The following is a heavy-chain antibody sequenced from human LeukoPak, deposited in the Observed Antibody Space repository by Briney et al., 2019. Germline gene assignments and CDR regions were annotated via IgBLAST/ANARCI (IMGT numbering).Heavy chain of an antibody. CDR1: GFTFSNYA. D-gene: IGHD1-26*01. CDR2: IGGSGGST. CDR3: TRKESGTYYYDN. Sequence: GGSLRLSCAASGFTFSNYAMSWVRQAPGKGLEWVSRIGGSGGSTYYADAVKGRFTISRDNSQNTLYLQIHSLRAEDTAVYYCTRKESGTYYYDNWSQGTLVTVSS. J-gene: IGHJ4*02. V-gene: IGHV3-23*01.